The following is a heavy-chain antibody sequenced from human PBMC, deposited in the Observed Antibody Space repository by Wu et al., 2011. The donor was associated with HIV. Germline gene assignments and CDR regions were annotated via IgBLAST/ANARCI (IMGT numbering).Heavy chain of an antibody. CDR2: MNPNSANT. Sequence: QVQLVQSGAEVKKPGASVKVSCQASGNTFTSYDLNWVRQATGQGLEWMGWMNPNSANTGYAQKFQGRVTMTRNTSISTAYMELSSLRSEDTAVYYCARRLGGSSGADAFDIWGQGTMVTVSS. V-gene: IGHV1-8*02. D-gene: IGHD3-22*01. CDR1: GNTFTSYD. CDR3: ARRLGGSSGADAFDI. J-gene: IGHJ3*02.